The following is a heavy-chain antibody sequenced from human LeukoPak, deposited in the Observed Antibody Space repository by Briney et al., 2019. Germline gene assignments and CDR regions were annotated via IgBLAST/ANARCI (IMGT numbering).Heavy chain of an antibody. CDR1: GFTFSSYA. J-gene: IGHJ4*02. V-gene: IGHV3-30*04. D-gene: IGHD6-13*01. CDR3: ARDLEGIAAAGTLDY. CDR2: ISYDGSNK. Sequence: GGSLRHSCAASGFTFSSYAMHWVRQAPGKGLEWVAVISYDGSNKYYADSVRGRFTISRDNSKNTLYLQMNSLRAEDTAVYYCARDLEGIAAAGTLDYWGQGTLVTVSS.